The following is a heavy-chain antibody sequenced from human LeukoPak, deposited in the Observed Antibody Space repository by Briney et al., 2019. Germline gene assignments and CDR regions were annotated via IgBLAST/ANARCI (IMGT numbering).Heavy chain of an antibody. CDR1: GGSFSGYY. V-gene: IGHV4-34*01. CDR3: ARNRQWPDYYYYMDV. J-gene: IGHJ6*03. CDR2: INHSGST. Sequence: SETLSLTCAVYGGSFSGYYWGWIRQPPGKGLEWIGEINHSGSTNYNPSLKSRVTISVDTSKNQFSLKLSSVTAADTAVYYCARNRQWPDYYYYMDVWGKGTTVTVSS. D-gene: IGHD6-19*01.